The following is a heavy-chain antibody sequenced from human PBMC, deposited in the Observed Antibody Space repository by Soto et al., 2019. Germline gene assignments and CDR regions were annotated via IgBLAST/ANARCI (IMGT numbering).Heavy chain of an antibody. CDR3: ARALYSYGPRFDP. V-gene: IGHV4-59*01. D-gene: IGHD5-18*01. CDR1: GGSISSYY. CDR2: IYYSGST. J-gene: IGHJ5*02. Sequence: SETLSLTCTVSGGSISSYYWNWIRQPPGKGLEWIGYIYYSGSTNYNPSLKSRVTISVDTSKNQFSLKLSSVTAADTAVYYCARALYSYGPRFDPWGQGTLVTVPQ.